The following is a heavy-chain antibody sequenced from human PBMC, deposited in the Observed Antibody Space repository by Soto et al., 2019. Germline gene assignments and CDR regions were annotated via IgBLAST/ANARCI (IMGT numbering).Heavy chain of an antibody. J-gene: IGHJ4*02. CDR2: ISWNSGSI. CDR3: AKGDITMVRGVMVDY. CDR1: GFTFDDYA. D-gene: IGHD3-10*01. V-gene: IGHV3-9*01. Sequence: LVESGGGLVQPGRSLRLSCAASGFTFDDYAMHWVRQAPGKGLEWVSGISWNSGSIGYADSVKGRFTISRDNAKNSLYLQMNSLRAEDTALYYCAKGDITMVRGVMVDYWGQGTLVTVSS.